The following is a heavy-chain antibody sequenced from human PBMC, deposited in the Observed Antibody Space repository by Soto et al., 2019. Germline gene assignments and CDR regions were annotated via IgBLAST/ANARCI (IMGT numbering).Heavy chain of an antibody. D-gene: IGHD6-13*01. V-gene: IGHV3-30*18. CDR1: GFTFSSYG. CDR3: AKDWGYSSSWYSYFDY. Sequence: GESLKISCAASGFTFSSYGMHWVRQAPGKGLEWVAVISYDGSNKYYADSVKGRFTISRDNSKNTLYLQMNSLRAEDTAVYYCAKDWGYSSSWYSYFDYWGQGTLVTVSS. CDR2: ISYDGSNK. J-gene: IGHJ4*02.